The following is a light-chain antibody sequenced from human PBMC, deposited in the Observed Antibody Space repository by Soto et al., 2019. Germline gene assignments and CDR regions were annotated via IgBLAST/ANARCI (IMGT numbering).Light chain of an antibody. CDR3: QQYNDLPIT. J-gene: IGKJ5*01. V-gene: IGKV3-15*01. CDR1: QSVSDN. Sequence: EVVLTQSPVTLSMSPGDSATLSCRASQSVSDNFAWYHQKPCQAPRLLIYGASTRATGIPARFSGSGSGTEFTRPISRLQSEDFAVYYCQQYNDLPITFGQGTRLEIK. CDR2: GAS.